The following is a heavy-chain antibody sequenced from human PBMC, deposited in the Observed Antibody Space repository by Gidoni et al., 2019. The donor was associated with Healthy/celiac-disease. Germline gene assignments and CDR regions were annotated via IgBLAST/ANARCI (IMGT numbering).Heavy chain of an antibody. Sequence: QLQLKESGPGMVNPSESLSLTCTVSGGSISSSSSSWGWIRPPPGKGLEWIGSISYSGSTDYIPSLKSRVTISVDTSKNQFSLKLSSVTAADTDVYDCARVVVWVTAGTRWFDPWGQGTLVTVSS. CDR2: ISYSGST. D-gene: IGHD6-13*01. V-gene: IGHV4-39*07. J-gene: IGHJ5*02. CDR3: ARVVVWVTAGTRWFDP. CDR1: GGSISSSSSS.